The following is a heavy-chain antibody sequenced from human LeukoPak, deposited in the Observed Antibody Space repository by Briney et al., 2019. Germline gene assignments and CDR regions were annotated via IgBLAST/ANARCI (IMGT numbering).Heavy chain of an antibody. V-gene: IGHV3-23*01. CDR3: AKDLAYYYDSSGYWDY. D-gene: IGHD3-22*01. Sequence: GGSLRLSRAASGFTFSSYAMSWVRQAPGKGLEWVSAISGSGGSTYYADSVKGRFTISRDNSKNTLYLQMNSLRAEDTAVYYCAKDLAYYYDSSGYWDYWGQGTLVTVSS. J-gene: IGHJ4*02. CDR1: GFTFSSYA. CDR2: ISGSGGST.